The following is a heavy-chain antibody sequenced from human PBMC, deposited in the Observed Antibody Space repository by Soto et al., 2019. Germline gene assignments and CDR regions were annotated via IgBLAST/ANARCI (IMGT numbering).Heavy chain of an antibody. CDR2: IHYNGNT. V-gene: IGHV4-59*12. J-gene: IGHJ3*02. Sequence: QVQLQESGPGLVKPSETLSLTCSVSGGSINRYYWSWIRQPPGKGLEWIGYIHYNGNTKYNPSLKSRVTMSVDTSKNQFSLRLISVTAADTAVYYCTRRLKKETAIVYAFDIWGQGTMVIVSS. CDR3: TRRLKKETAIVYAFDI. CDR1: GGSINRYY. D-gene: IGHD5-18*01.